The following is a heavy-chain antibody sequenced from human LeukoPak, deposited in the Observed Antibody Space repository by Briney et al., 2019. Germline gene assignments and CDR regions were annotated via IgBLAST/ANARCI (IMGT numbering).Heavy chain of an antibody. Sequence: GGSLRLSCAASGFTFRNYVIHWVRQAPGKGLEWVAVTSSDLNVKLYADSVKGRFTISRDNSKNTLYLQMNSLRAEDTAVYYCAKDTWYSSSWYGEDYGMDVWGQGTTVTVSS. CDR2: TSSDLNVK. CDR3: AKDTWYSSSWYGEDYGMDV. J-gene: IGHJ6*02. V-gene: IGHV3-30*18. D-gene: IGHD6-13*01. CDR1: GFTFRNYV.